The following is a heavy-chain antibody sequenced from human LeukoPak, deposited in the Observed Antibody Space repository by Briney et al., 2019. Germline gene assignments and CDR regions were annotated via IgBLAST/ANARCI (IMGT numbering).Heavy chain of an antibody. CDR3: ARGTLVGATPFDY. D-gene: IGHD1-26*01. J-gene: IGHJ4*02. Sequence: PSETQSLTCAVYVESYRGYYWRWIRQPPGKGLEWIGEINHSGSTNYNPSLKSRVTISVDTSKNQFSLKLSSVTAADTAVYYCARGTLVGATPFDYWGQGTLVTVSS. V-gene: IGHV4-34*01. CDR1: VESYRGYY. CDR2: INHSGST.